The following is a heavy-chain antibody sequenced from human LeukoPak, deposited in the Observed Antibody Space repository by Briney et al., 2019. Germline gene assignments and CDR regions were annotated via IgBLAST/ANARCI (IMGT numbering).Heavy chain of an antibody. D-gene: IGHD3-10*01. CDR2: IYYSGST. Sequence: PSETLSLTCTVSGGSISSGSYYWGWIRQPPGKGLEWIGSIYYSGSTYYNPSLKSRVTISVDRSKNQFSLKLSSVTAADTAVYYCARSILWFGESDAFDIWGQGTMVTVSS. J-gene: IGHJ3*02. CDR1: GGSISSGSYY. CDR3: ARSILWFGESDAFDI. V-gene: IGHV4-39*07.